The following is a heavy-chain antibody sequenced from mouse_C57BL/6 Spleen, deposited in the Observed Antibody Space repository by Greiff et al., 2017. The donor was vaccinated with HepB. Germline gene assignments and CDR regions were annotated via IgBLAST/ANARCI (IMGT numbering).Heavy chain of an antibody. CDR1: GYTFTSYW. CDR3: TRSTTVVADWYFDV. Sequence: DVKLQESGTVLARPGASVKMSCKTSGYTFTSYWMHWVKQRPGQGLEWIGAIYPGNSDTSYNQKFKGKAKLTAVTSASTAYMELSSLTNEDSAVYYCTRSTTVVADWYFDVWGTGTTVTVSS. CDR2: IYPGNSDT. J-gene: IGHJ1*03. D-gene: IGHD1-1*01. V-gene: IGHV1-5*01.